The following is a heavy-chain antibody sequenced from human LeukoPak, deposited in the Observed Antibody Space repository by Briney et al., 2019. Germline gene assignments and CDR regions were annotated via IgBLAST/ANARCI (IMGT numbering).Heavy chain of an antibody. CDR3: AKDSPVCTY. CDR1: GFTISSYG. D-gene: IGHD2-8*01. CDR2: ISGGAEST. V-gene: IGHV3-23*01. Sequence: GGSLRLSXTASGFTISSYGMSWVRQAPGKGLEWVSAISGGAESTYYADSVKGRFTISRDSSKNTLYLQMDSLRAEDTAIYYCAKDSPVCTYWGQGTLVTVSS. J-gene: IGHJ4*02.